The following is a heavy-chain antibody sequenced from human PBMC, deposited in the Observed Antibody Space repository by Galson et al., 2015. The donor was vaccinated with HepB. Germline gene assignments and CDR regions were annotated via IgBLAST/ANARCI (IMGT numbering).Heavy chain of an antibody. CDR2: IKSKTDGGTT. V-gene: IGHV3-15*01. J-gene: IGHJ4*02. Sequence: SLRLSCAASGFTFSNAWMSWVRQAPGKGLEWVGRIKSKTDGGTTDYAAPVKGRFTISRDDSKNTLYLQMDSLKTEDTAVYYCTTTVVAADLDYWGQGTLVTVSS. CDR1: GFTFSNAW. D-gene: IGHD2-15*01. CDR3: TTTVVAADLDY.